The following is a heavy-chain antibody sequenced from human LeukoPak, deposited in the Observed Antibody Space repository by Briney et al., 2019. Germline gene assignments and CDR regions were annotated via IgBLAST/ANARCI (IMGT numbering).Heavy chain of an antibody. CDR1: GFTFSSYV. J-gene: IGHJ4*02. Sequence: GRSLRLSCAASGFTFSSYVMHWVRQAPGKGLEWVAIISYDGSNGYYADSVKGRFTISRDNSKNTLYLQMNSLRAEDTAVYYCARDGSGRVPEMSAPDYWGQGTLVTVSS. V-gene: IGHV3-30*04. D-gene: IGHD3-10*01. CDR2: ISYDGSNG. CDR3: ARDGSGRVPEMSAPDY.